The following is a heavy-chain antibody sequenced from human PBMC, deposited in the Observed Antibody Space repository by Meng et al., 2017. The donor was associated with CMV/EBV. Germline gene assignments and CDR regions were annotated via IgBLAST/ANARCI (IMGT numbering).Heavy chain of an antibody. CDR1: GFTFDDYA. V-gene: IGHV3-30*02. Sequence: GGSLRLSCAASGFTFDDYAMNWVRQAPAKGLEWVAFIRYDGSNKYYADSVKGRFTISRDNSKNTLYLQMNSLRAEDTAVYYCAKEIVGATIYYYYGMDVWGQGTTVTVSS. CDR2: IRYDGSNK. J-gene: IGHJ6*02. D-gene: IGHD1-26*01. CDR3: AKEIVGATIYYYYGMDV.